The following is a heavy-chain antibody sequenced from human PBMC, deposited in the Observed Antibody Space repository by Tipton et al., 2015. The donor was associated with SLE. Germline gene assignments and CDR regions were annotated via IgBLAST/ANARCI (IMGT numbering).Heavy chain of an antibody. CDR3: ARDTKSIAVAGSFDY. V-gene: IGHV4-59*12. Sequence: TLSLTCTVSGGSISSYYWSWIRQPPGKGLEWIGYIYYSGSTNYNPSLKSRATISVDTSKNQFSLKLSSVTAADTAVYYCARDTKSIAVAGSFDYWGQGTLATVSS. D-gene: IGHD6-19*01. J-gene: IGHJ4*02. CDR1: GGSISSYY. CDR2: IYYSGST.